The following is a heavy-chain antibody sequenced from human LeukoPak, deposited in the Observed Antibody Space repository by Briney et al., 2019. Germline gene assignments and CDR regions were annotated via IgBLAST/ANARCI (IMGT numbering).Heavy chain of an antibody. CDR2: ISWDGGST. CDR3: AKDIKKTGSSGYLDY. V-gene: IGHV3-43D*03. Sequence: GGSLRLSCAASGFTFDDYAMHWVRHAPGKGLEWVSLISWDGGSTYYADSVKGRFTISRDNSKNSLYLQMNSLRAEDTALYYCAKDIKKTGSSGYLDYWGQGTLVTVSS. D-gene: IGHD3-22*01. J-gene: IGHJ4*02. CDR1: GFTFDDYA.